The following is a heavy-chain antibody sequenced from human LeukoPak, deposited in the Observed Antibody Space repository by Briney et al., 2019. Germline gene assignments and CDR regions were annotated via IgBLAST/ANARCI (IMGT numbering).Heavy chain of an antibody. V-gene: IGHV3-23*01. CDR3: ARDHYYDSSGYPSNDAFDI. CDR1: GFTFSSYA. J-gene: IGHJ3*02. D-gene: IGHD3-22*01. CDR2: ISGGGGST. Sequence: GGSLRLSCAASGFTFSSYAMSWVRQAPGKGLEWVSTISGGGGSTYYSDSVKGRFTISRDNSKNTLYLQMNSLRAEDTALYYCARDHYYDSSGYPSNDAFDIWGQGTMVTVSS.